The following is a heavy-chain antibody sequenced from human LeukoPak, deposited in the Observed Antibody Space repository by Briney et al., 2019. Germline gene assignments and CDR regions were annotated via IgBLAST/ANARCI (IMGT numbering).Heavy chain of an antibody. CDR3: VRGAVNRYNWNNDNYYYYYMDV. V-gene: IGHV1-2*02. Sequence: ASVKVSCKASEYTFTGNYMHWVRQAPGQGLEWMGWINPNSGGTNYAQKLQGRVSMTTDTSTSTAYMELRSLRSDDTAVYYCVRGAVNRYNWNNDNYYYYYMDVWGKGTTVTISS. CDR2: INPNSGGT. J-gene: IGHJ6*03. CDR1: EYTFTGNY. D-gene: IGHD1/OR15-1a*01.